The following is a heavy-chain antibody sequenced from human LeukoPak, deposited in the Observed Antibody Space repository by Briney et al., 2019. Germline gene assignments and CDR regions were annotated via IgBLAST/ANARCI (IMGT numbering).Heavy chain of an antibody. Sequence: GGTLRLSCAASGFTFSSYGMSWVRQAPGKGLEWVSAISGSGGSTYYADSVKGRFTISRDNSKNTLYLQMNSLRAEDTAVYYCARHSSGWLHFDYWGQGTLVTVSS. J-gene: IGHJ4*02. CDR2: ISGSGGST. D-gene: IGHD6-19*01. CDR3: ARHSSGWLHFDY. CDR1: GFTFSSYG. V-gene: IGHV3-23*01.